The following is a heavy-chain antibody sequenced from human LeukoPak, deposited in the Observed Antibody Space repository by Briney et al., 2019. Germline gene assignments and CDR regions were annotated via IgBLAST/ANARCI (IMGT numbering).Heavy chain of an antibody. V-gene: IGHV4-30-2*01. CDR2: IYLSRST. CDR3: ARDVAAAGSLDY. J-gene: IGHJ4*02. CDR1: GGSISSGGYY. D-gene: IGHD6-13*01. Sequence: SQTLSLTCTVSGGSISSGGYYWGWLGQPPGRGREWIGYIYLSRSTYYHPSLKSRVTISVDRSKNQFSLKLSSVTAADTAVYYCARDVAAAGSLDYWGQGTLVTVSS.